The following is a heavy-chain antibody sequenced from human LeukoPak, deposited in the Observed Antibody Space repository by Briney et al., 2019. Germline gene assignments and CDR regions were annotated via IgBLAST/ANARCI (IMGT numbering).Heavy chain of an antibody. CDR3: AREGHYYASGSGAFDI. J-gene: IGHJ3*02. D-gene: IGHD3-10*01. Sequence: SETLSLTCTVSRGSISNYWNWIRQPPGKGLEWIGYIYYTGTTDYNPSLKSRVTMSVDTSKNQFSLKLSSVTTADTAVYYCAREGHYYASGSGAFDIWGQGTMITVSS. CDR1: RGSISNY. V-gene: IGHV4-59*01. CDR2: IYYTGTT.